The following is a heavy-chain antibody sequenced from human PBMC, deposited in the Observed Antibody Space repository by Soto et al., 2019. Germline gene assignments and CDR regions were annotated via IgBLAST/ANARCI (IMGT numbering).Heavy chain of an antibody. CDR1: GFTFSSYS. CDR3: ARDPHHRGITGTTSY. CDR2: ISSSSSTI. V-gene: IGHV3-48*02. Sequence: GGSLRLSCAASGFTFSSYSMNWVRQAPGKGLEWVSYISSSSSTIYYADSVKGRFTISRDNAKNSLYLQMNSLRDEDTAVYYCARDPHHRGITGTTSYWGQGTLVTVSS. J-gene: IGHJ4*02. D-gene: IGHD1-7*01.